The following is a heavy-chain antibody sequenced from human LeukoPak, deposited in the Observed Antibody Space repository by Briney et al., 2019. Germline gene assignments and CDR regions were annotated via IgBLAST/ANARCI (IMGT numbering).Heavy chain of an antibody. CDR2: ISGSGGTT. CDR1: GFTFSSYA. V-gene: IGHV3-23*01. CDR3: AKAREYSSGYGIDY. Sequence: GGSLRLSCSASGFTFSSYAMSWVRQAPGKGLEWVSGISGSGGTTYYADSVKGQFTISRDNSKKTPYLQMNSLRAEDTAIYYCAKAREYSSGYGIDYWGQGTLVTVSS. J-gene: IGHJ4*02. D-gene: IGHD5-18*01.